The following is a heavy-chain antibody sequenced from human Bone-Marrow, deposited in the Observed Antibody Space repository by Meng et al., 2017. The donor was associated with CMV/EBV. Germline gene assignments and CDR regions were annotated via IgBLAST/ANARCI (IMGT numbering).Heavy chain of an antibody. CDR1: GGSISSYY. CDR2: IYYSGST. V-gene: IGHV4-59*01. Sequence: SETLSLTCTVSGGSISSYYWSWIRQPPGKGLEWIGYIYYSGSTNYNPSLKSRVTISVDTSKNQFSLKLSSVTAAHTAVYYCARNGGDDAFDIWGQGTMVTVSS. CDR3: ARNGGDDAFDI. J-gene: IGHJ3*02. D-gene: IGHD2-21*01.